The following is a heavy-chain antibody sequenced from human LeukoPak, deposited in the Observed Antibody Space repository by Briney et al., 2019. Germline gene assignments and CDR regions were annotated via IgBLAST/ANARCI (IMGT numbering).Heavy chain of an antibody. CDR3: ARRYCSSTSCLFDY. V-gene: IGHV3-48*03. CDR1: GFTFSSYE. J-gene: IGHJ4*02. CDR2: ISSSGSTI. D-gene: IGHD2-2*01. Sequence: PGGSLRLSCAASGFTFSSYEMNWVRQAPGKGLEWVSYISSSGSTIYYADSVKGRFTISRDNAKNSLYLQMNSLRVEDTAVYYCARRYCSSTSCLFDYWGQGTLVIVSS.